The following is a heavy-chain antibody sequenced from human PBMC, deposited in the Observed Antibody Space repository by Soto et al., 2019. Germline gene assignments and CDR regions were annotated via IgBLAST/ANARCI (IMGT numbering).Heavy chain of an antibody. Sequence: QVQLVQSGAEVKKPGASVKVSCKASGDTFTDYYIHWVRQAPGQGLEWMGTVNPSGGHTTYAQHFLGRMTMTRDTSTSTRYMDLTSLTSEDTAIYYCARGGPVGVVTAALDYWGQGTLVTVSS. CDR1: GDTFTDYY. D-gene: IGHD2-21*02. CDR2: VNPSGGHT. CDR3: ARGGPVGVVTAALDY. V-gene: IGHV1-46*01. J-gene: IGHJ4*02.